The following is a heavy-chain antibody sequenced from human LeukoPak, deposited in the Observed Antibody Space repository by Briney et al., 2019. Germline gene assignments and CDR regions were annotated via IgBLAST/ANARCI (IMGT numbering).Heavy chain of an antibody. D-gene: IGHD3-22*01. CDR3: ARDPGDYDSSGLLDY. J-gene: IGHJ4*02. CDR2: IYTSGST. Sequence: TLSLTCTVSGGSISSGSYYWSWIRQPAGKGLEWIGRIYTSGSTNYNPSLKSRVTISVDTSKNQFSLKLSSVTAADTAVYYCARDPGDYDSSGLLDYWGQGTLVTVSS. V-gene: IGHV4-61*02. CDR1: GGSISSGSYY.